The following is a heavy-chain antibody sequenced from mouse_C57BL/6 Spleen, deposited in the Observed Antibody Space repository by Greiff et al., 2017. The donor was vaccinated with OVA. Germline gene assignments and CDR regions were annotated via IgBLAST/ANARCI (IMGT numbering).Heavy chain of an antibody. V-gene: IGHV5-16*01. D-gene: IGHD3-2*02. CDR2: INYDGSST. CDR3: ARPSSGYGYWYFDV. CDR1: GFTFSDYY. J-gene: IGHJ1*03. Sequence: EVHLVESEGGLVQPGSSMKLSCTASGFTFSDYYMAWVRQVPEKGLEWVANINYDGSSTYYLDSLKSRFIISRDNAKNILYLQMSSLKSEDTATYYCARPSSGYGYWYFDVWGTGTTVTVSS.